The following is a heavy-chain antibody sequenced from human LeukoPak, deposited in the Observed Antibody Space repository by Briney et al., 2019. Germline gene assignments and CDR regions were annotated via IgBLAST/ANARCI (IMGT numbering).Heavy chain of an antibody. Sequence: GGSLRLSCAASGFTFWDTWMNWVRQVPGQGLEWVANIKQDGSEKFYVASVKGRFTISRDNGKSSLYLQMNSLRAEDTALYYCATSYDMGWLIGYWGQGTLVTVSS. CDR3: ATSYDMGWLIGY. J-gene: IGHJ4*02. V-gene: IGHV3-7*03. CDR1: GFTFWDTW. D-gene: IGHD3/OR15-3a*01. CDR2: IKQDGSEK.